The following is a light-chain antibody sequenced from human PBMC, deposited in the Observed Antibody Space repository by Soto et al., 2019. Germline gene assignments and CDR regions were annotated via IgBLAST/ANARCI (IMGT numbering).Light chain of an antibody. CDR1: QSINSRY. J-gene: IGKJ3*01. Sequence: EIVLTQSPGTLSLSPGERATLSCRASQSINSRYLAWYQQKPGQAPRLLTYGASSRATGIPDRFSGSGSGTDFTLTISRLEPEDFAVYYCQQFGSSPGFTFGPGTKVDIK. CDR3: QQFGSSPGFT. V-gene: IGKV3-20*01. CDR2: GAS.